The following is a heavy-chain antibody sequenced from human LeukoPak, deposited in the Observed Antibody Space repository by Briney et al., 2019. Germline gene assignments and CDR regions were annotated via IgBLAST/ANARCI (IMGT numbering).Heavy chain of an antibody. CDR1: GFTFSDYH. Sequence: GGSLRLSCVASGFTFSDYHMSWIRQAPGKGLEWLSYISSSGSTTYYADSVKGRFTISRDNVKNSLYLQMNSLRAEDTAVYYCARERDPQLYDAFDIWGQGTMVTVSS. CDR2: ISSSGSTT. D-gene: IGHD3-10*01. V-gene: IGHV3-11*01. J-gene: IGHJ3*02. CDR3: ARERDPQLYDAFDI.